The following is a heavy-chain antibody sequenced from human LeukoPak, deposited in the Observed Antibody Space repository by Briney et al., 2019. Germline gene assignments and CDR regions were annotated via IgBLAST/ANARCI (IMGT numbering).Heavy chain of an antibody. V-gene: IGHV4-4*07. CDR1: GGSIESYY. D-gene: IGHD3-22*01. CDR2: IYTSGST. J-gene: IGHJ4*02. Sequence: SETLSLTCTVSGGSIESYYWSWVRQPAGRGLEWVGRIYTSGSTNYNPSLKSRVTMSVDTSKNQFSLKLSSVTAADTAVYYCASTTYYYDSSGYYFLDFWGQGTLVTVSS. CDR3: ASTTYYYDSSGYYFLDF.